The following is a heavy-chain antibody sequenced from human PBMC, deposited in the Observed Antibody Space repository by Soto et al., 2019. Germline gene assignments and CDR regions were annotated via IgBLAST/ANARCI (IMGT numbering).Heavy chain of an antibody. J-gene: IGHJ5*02. D-gene: IGHD6-19*01. CDR2: ISAYNGNT. CDR1: GYTFTSYG. V-gene: IGHV1-18*01. CDR3: ARDPPYSSGWYAGFDP. Sequence: QVQLVQSGAEVKKPGASVKVSCKASGYTFTSYGISWVRQAPGQGLEWMGWISAYNGNTNYAQKLQGRVTLTTDTPTSTAYMELRSMRSDDTAVYYWARDPPYSSGWYAGFDPWGQGTLVTVSS.